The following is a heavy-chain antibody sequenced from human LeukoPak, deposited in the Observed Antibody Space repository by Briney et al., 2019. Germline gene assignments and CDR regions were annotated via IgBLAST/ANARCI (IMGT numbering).Heavy chain of an antibody. J-gene: IGHJ5*02. CDR2: IDPNSGGT. CDR3: ARDFVGSWYFGWFDP. CDR1: GYTFTGYY. Sequence: ASVKVSCKASGYTFTGYYMHWVRQAPGQGLEWMGRIDPNSGGTNYAQKFQGRVTMTRDTSISTAYMELSRLRSDDTAVYYCARDFVGSWYFGWFDPWGQGTLVTVSS. D-gene: IGHD6-13*01. V-gene: IGHV1-2*06.